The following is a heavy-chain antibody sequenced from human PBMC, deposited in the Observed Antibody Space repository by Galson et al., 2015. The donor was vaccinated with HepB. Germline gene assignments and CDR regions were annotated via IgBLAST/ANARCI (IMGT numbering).Heavy chain of an antibody. V-gene: IGHV1-2*02. J-gene: IGHJ5*02. CDR1: GYTFTGYY. CDR3: ARDRGYRENWFDP. CDR2: INPNSGGT. D-gene: IGHD5-18*01. Sequence: SVKVSCKASGYTFTGYYMHWVRQAPGQGLEWMGWINPNSGGTNYAQKFQGRVTMTRDTSVSTAYMELSRLRSDDTAVYYCARDRGYRENWFDPWGQGTLVTVSS.